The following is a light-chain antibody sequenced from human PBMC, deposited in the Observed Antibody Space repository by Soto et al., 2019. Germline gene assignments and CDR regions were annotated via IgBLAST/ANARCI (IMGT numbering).Light chain of an antibody. J-gene: IGKJ4*01. CDR2: AAS. V-gene: IGKV1-12*01. Sequence: DIQMTQSPSSVSASVGDRVIITCRASQNINTRLVWYQQKPGKAPKLLIYAASILQSGVPSRFSGSGSGTDFTLFISSLQPEDFATYFCQETNSFPLTFGGGTKVDIK. CDR1: QNINTR. CDR3: QETNSFPLT.